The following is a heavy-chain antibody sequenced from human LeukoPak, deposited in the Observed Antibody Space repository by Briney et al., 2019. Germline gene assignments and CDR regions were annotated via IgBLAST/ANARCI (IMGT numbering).Heavy chain of an antibody. V-gene: IGHV3-74*01. D-gene: IGHD3/OR15-3a*01. CDR3: ARSTDSWTNYYGMDV. CDR1: GFTFSSYG. Sequence: PGGSLRLSCAASGFTFSSYGMHWVRQAPGKGLVWVSRINSDETRTNFADSVKGRFTISRDNAKNTLYLQMNSLRAEDTAVYYCARSTDSWTNYYGMDVWGQGTTVTVSS. J-gene: IGHJ6*02. CDR2: INSDETRT.